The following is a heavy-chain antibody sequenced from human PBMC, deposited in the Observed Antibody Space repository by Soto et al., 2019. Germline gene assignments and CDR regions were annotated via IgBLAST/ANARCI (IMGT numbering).Heavy chain of an antibody. D-gene: IGHD2-15*01. CDR1: GGTFSSYA. CDR2: IIPIFGTA. V-gene: IGHV1-69*13. CDR3: ARAMDCSGGSCYPGGGNGMDV. Sequence: GASVKVSCKASGGTFSSYAISWVRQAPGQGLEWMGGIIPIFGTANYAQKFQGRVTITADESTSTAYMELSSLRSEDTAVYYCARAMDCSGGSCYPGGGNGMDVWGQGNTVTVYS. J-gene: IGHJ6*02.